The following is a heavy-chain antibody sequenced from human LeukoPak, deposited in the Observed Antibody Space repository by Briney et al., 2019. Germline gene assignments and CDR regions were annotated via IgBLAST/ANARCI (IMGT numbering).Heavy chain of an antibody. CDR1: GFTFSTYE. Sequence: GGSLRLSCEASGFTFSTYEMNWVRQTPGKGLEWVSCIGSSGSTIYYADSVKGRFTISRDNGKNSLYLHMNSLRAEDTAVYYCARDRRVRGVLGAFDIWGQGTMVTVSS. CDR3: ARDRRVRGVLGAFDI. D-gene: IGHD3-10*01. V-gene: IGHV3-48*03. CDR2: IGSSGSTI. J-gene: IGHJ3*02.